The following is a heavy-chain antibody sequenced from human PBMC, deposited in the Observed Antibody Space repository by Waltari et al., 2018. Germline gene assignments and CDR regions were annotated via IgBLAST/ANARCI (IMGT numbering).Heavy chain of an antibody. CDR3: AKEGYYDSSGHFDY. CDR2: ISWNSGSI. J-gene: IGHJ4*02. D-gene: IGHD3-22*01. Sequence: EVQLVESVGGLVQPGRSLRLSCAASGFTFDDYAMHWVRQAPGKGLEWVSGISWNSGSIGYADSVKGRFTISRDNAKNSLYLQMNSLRAEDTALYYCAKEGYYDSSGHFDYWGQGTLVTVSS. CDR1: GFTFDDYA. V-gene: IGHV3-9*01.